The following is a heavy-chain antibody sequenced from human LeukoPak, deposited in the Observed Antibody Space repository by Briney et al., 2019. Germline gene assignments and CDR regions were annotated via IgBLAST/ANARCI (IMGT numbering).Heavy chain of an antibody. CDR3: ARGWYYYDSSGYYPL. Sequence: GGSLRLSCAASGFTFDDYGMSWVRQAPGKGLEWVSGINWNGGSTGYADSVKGRFTISRDNSKNTLYLQMNSLRAEDTAVYYCARGWYYYDSSGYYPLWGQGTLVTVSS. J-gene: IGHJ4*02. CDR2: INWNGGST. D-gene: IGHD3-22*01. V-gene: IGHV3-20*04. CDR1: GFTFDDYG.